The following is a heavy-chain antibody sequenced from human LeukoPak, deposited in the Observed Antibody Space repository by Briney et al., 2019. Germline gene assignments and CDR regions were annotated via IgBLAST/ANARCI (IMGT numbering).Heavy chain of an antibody. D-gene: IGHD1-1*01. Sequence: SETLSLTCTVSGDSIDSYYWSWIRQSPGKGLEWIGEINHGGHTNYNPSLKSRVTMSVDTSKNQFSLNLISVTAADAAVYYCVRGPFGNDAGAWGQGTRVTVSS. CDR2: INHGGHT. V-gene: IGHV4-34*01. J-gene: IGHJ5*02. CDR1: GDSIDSYY. CDR3: VRGPFGNDAGA.